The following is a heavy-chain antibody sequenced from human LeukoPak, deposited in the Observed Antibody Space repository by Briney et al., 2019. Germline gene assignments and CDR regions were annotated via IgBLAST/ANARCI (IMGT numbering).Heavy chain of an antibody. D-gene: IGHD3-22*01. CDR3: ARANYDSSHGAFDI. CDR1: GFTFSSYG. Sequence: GGSLRLSCAASGFTFSSYGMHWVRQAPGKELEWVAVIWYDGSNKYYADSVKGRFTISRDNSKNTLYLQMNSLRAEDTAVYYCARANYDSSHGAFDIWGQGTMVTVSS. CDR2: IWYDGSNK. V-gene: IGHV3-33*01. J-gene: IGHJ3*02.